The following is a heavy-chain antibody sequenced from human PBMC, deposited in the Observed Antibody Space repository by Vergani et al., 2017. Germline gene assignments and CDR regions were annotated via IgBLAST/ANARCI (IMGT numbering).Heavy chain of an antibody. CDR3: AKGIGYDSSGYYFDY. J-gene: IGHJ4*02. CDR2: ISGSGGST. Sequence: EVQLFKSVGGLVQPGGSLRLSCAASGFTFSNYAMSWVRQAPGKGLEWVSAISGSGGSTYYADSVKGRFTISRDNSKNTLYLQMNSLGADDTAVYYCAKGIGYDSSGYYFDYWGQGTLVTVSA. D-gene: IGHD3-22*01. V-gene: IGHV3-23*01. CDR1: GFTFSNYA.